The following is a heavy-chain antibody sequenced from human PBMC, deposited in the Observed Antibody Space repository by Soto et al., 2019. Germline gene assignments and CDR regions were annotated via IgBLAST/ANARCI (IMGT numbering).Heavy chain of an antibody. CDR1: GGSFSGYY. V-gene: IGHV4-34*01. J-gene: IGHJ6*02. CDR3: ARGWGPNSSWYRRSYYYYGMDV. CDR2: INHSGST. Sequence: SETLSLTCAVYGGSFSGYYWSWIRQPPGKGLEWIGEINHSGSTNYNPSLKSRVTISVDTSKNQFSLKLSSVTAADTAVYCCARGWGPNSSWYRRSYYYYGMDVWGQGTTVTVSS. D-gene: IGHD6-13*01.